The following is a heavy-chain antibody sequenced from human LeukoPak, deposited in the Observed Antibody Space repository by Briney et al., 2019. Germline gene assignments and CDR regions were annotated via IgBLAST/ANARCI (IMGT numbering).Heavy chain of an antibody. CDR2: INPNSGVT. V-gene: IGHV1-2*02. Sequence: ASVKVSCKASGYTFTAYYMHWVRQAPGQGLDWLGWINPNSGVTNYAQKFQGRVTMTRDTSISTAYMELSSLRSEDTAVYYCARNVATPFDYWGQGTLVTVSS. CDR3: ARNVATPFDY. D-gene: IGHD5-12*01. CDR1: GYTFTAYY. J-gene: IGHJ4*02.